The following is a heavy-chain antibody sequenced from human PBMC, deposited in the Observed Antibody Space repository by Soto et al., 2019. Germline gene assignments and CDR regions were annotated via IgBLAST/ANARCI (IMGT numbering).Heavy chain of an antibody. CDR1: GGTFSSYT. J-gene: IGHJ4*02. Sequence: QVQLVQSGAEVKKPGSSVKVSCKASGGTFSSYTISWVRQAPGQGLEWMGRIIPILGIANYAQKFQGRVTSTGDKTKSTAYRKLGGLRSEDTAVYYCAREPFQDSSGWYYFDYWGQGTLVPVSS. D-gene: IGHD6-19*01. CDR2: IIPILGIA. V-gene: IGHV1-69*08. CDR3: AREPFQDSSGWYYFDY.